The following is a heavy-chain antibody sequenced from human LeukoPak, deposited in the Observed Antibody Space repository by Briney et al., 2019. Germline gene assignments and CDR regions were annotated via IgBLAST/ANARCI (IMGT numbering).Heavy chain of an antibody. CDR3: ARVSRVVVRHDAFDI. CDR1: GFTFSSYG. V-gene: IGHV3-30*02. CDR2: IRFDGSNK. D-gene: IGHD3-22*01. Sequence: PGGSLRLSCAASGFTFSSYGMHWVRQAPGKGLEWVAFIRFDGSNKYYADSVKGRFTISRDNSKNTLYLQMNSLRAEDTAVYYCARVSRVVVRHDAFDIWGQGTMVTVSS. J-gene: IGHJ3*02.